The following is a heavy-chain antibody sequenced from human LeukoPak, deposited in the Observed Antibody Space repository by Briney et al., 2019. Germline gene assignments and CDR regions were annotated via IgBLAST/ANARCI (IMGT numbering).Heavy chain of an antibody. CDR1: GYTLTELS. J-gene: IGHJ4*02. CDR3: ATDLQQLTFFDY. CDR2: FDPEDVEI. V-gene: IGHV1-24*01. D-gene: IGHD6-13*01. Sequence: ASVKVSCKVGGYTLTELSIHWVRQAPGKGLEWVGGFDPEDVEIVYAQKFQGRVTMTEDTSTDTAYMELSSLRSEDTAVYYCATDLQQLTFFDYWGQGTLVTVSS.